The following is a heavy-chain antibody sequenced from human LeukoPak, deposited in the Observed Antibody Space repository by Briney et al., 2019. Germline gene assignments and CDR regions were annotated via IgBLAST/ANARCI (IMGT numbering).Heavy chain of an antibody. J-gene: IGHJ6*03. CDR3: ASANPILLDYYYYYYMDV. Sequence: QPGGSLRLSCTASGFTFTTYSMDWVRQAPGKGLEWVSSIDNSGTYIYYADSVKGRFTISRDNSKNSLYLQMNSLRAEDTAVYYCASANPILLDYYYYYYMDVWGKGTTVTVSS. CDR2: IDNSGTYI. D-gene: IGHD3-3*01. V-gene: IGHV3-21*01. CDR1: GFTFTTYS.